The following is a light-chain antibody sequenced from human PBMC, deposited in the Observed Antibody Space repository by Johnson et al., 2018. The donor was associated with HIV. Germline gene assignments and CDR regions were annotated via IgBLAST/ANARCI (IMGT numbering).Light chain of an antibody. J-gene: IGLJ1*01. CDR1: SSNIGNNF. CDR2: ESN. Sequence: QSVLTQPPSVSAAPGQKVTVSCSGSSSNIGNNFVSWYQQVPGTAPKLLICESNKRPSVIPNRFSGSKSGTSATLGITGLQTGDEADYYCGTWDSRLSVYVFGTGTKVTVL. V-gene: IGLV1-51*02. CDR3: GTWDSRLSVYV.